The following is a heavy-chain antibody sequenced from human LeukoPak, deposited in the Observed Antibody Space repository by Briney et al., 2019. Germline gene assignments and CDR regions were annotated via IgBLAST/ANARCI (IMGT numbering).Heavy chain of an antibody. J-gene: IGHJ4*02. Sequence: GASVKVSCKVSGYTLTELSMHWVRQAPGKGLEWMGGFDPEDGETIYAQKFQGRVTMTEDTSTDTAYMELSRLRSDDTAVYYCATGDFYDFWSGYRFDYWGQGTLVTVSS. CDR3: ATGDFYDFWSGYRFDY. V-gene: IGHV1-24*01. CDR2: FDPEDGET. D-gene: IGHD3-3*01. CDR1: GYTLTELS.